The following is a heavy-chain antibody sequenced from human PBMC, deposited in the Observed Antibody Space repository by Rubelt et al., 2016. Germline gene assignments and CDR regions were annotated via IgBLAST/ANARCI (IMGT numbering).Heavy chain of an antibody. V-gene: IGHV4-38-2*02. Sequence: QVQLQESGPGLVKPSETLSLTCTVSGYSISSGYYWGWIRQPPGKGLEWIGSIFHSGSTYYNPSLKRRVTISVDTSKNQFSLKLSSVTAADTAVYYCARDLAWGFDPWGQGTLVTVSS. CDR1: GYSISSGYY. D-gene: IGHD3-16*01. CDR2: IFHSGST. CDR3: ARDLAWGFDP. J-gene: IGHJ5*02.